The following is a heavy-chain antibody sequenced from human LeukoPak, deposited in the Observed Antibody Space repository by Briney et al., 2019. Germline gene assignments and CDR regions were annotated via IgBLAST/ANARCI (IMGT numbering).Heavy chain of an antibody. V-gene: IGHV4-59*01. CDR1: GGSISSYY. CDR2: IYYSGST. J-gene: IGHJ4*02. D-gene: IGHD3-22*01. Sequence: SETLSLTCTVSGGSISSYYWSWIRQPPGKGLEWIGYIYYSGSTNYNPSLKSRVTISVDTSKNQFSLKLSSVTAADTAVYYCARDLFDDSPWGAREGDYWGQGTLVTVSS. CDR3: ARDLFDDSPWGAREGDY.